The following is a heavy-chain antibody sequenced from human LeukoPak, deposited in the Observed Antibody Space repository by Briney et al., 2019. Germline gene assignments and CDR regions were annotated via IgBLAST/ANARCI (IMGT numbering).Heavy chain of an antibody. D-gene: IGHD1/OR15-1a*01. Sequence: PGESLKISCKGSGYSFTSYRISWVRQMPGKGLEWVGRIDPSDSYTNYSPSFQGHVTISADKSISTAYLQWSSLKASDTAMYYCARNNPRGYWYFDLWGRGTLVTVSS. V-gene: IGHV5-10-1*01. CDR1: GYSFTSYR. J-gene: IGHJ2*01. CDR3: ARNNPRGYWYFDL. CDR2: IDPSDSYT.